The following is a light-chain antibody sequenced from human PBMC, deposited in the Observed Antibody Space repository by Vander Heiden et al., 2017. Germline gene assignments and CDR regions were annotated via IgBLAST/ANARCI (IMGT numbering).Light chain of an antibody. Sequence: EIVLTQSPATLSLSPGERATLSCRASQSVSSYLAWYQQKPGQAPRLLIYDASNRATGIPARFSGSASGTDFTLTISSLDPEDFAVYYCQRRSDWPITFGQGTRLEMK. V-gene: IGKV3-11*01. CDR2: DAS. J-gene: IGKJ5*01. CDR1: QSVSSY. CDR3: QRRSDWPIT.